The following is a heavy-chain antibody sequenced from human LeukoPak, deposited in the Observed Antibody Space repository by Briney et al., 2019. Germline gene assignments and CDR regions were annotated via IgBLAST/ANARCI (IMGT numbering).Heavy chain of an antibody. V-gene: IGHV1-8*01. CDR1: GYTFTSYD. Sequence: ASVKVSCKASGYTFTSYDINWVRQAPGQGLEWMGWMNPNSGDTGYPQKFQGRVTMTRDTSITTAYMELSSLRSEDTAVYYCARSGFGSGISFDLWGQGALVTVSS. CDR3: ARSGFGSGISFDL. J-gene: IGHJ5*02. D-gene: IGHD3-10*01. CDR2: MNPNSGDT.